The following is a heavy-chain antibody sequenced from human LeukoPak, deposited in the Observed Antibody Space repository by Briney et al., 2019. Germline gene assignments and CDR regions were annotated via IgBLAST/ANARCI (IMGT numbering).Heavy chain of an antibody. CDR3: AKDRPNYYGSGGYPQHFDY. J-gene: IGHJ4*02. Sequence: GGSLRLSCAASGFTFSNYAMSWVRQAPGKGLEWVSAISGSGGSTYYADSVKGRFTISRDSSKNTLYLQMSSLRAEDTAVYYCAKDRPNYYGSGGYPQHFDYWGQGTLVTVSS. CDR1: GFTFSNYA. CDR2: ISGSGGST. D-gene: IGHD3-10*01. V-gene: IGHV3-23*01.